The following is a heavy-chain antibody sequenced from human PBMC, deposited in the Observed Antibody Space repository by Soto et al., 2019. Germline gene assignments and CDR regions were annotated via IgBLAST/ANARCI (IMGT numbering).Heavy chain of an antibody. V-gene: IGHV1-18*01. CDR1: GYTFTSYG. Sequence: GASVKVSCKASGYTFTSYGISWVRQAPGQGLEWMGWISAYNGNTNYAQKLQGRVTMTTDTSTSTAYMELRSLRSDDTAVYYCARVEPYSSGWGPGNWFDPWGQGTLVTVSS. CDR3: ARVEPYSSGWGPGNWFDP. CDR2: ISAYNGNT. J-gene: IGHJ5*02. D-gene: IGHD6-19*01.